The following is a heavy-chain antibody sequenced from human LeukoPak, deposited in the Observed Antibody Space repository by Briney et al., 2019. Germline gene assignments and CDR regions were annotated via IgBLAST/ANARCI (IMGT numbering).Heavy chain of an antibody. Sequence: SETLSLTCTVSGGSVSRGGYYWNWIRQHPGKGLEWIGFTSYSEGTYYNPSLMSRITISVDRSQNQFSLKMRDVTAADTAVYYCAREKMTTITTIDYWGQGTLVTVSS. V-gene: IGHV4-31*03. CDR1: GGSVSRGGYY. D-gene: IGHD4-11*01. CDR2: TSYSEGT. J-gene: IGHJ4*02. CDR3: AREKMTTITTIDY.